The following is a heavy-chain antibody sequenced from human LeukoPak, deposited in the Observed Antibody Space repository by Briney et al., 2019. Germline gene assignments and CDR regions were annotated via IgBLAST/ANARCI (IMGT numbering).Heavy chain of an antibody. Sequence: SGPTLVKPTQTLTLTCTFSGFSLSTSGVGVGWIRQPPGKALEWLALIYWDDDKRYSPSLKSRLTITKDTSKNQVVVTMTNMDPLNTPTYYCPHSRLYYYVWGSYSPYGGKEPLATVSS. J-gene: IGHJ4*02. D-gene: IGHD3-10*01. CDR2: IYWDDDK. CDR1: GFSLSTSGVG. CDR3: PHSRLYYYVWGSYSPY. V-gene: IGHV2-5*02.